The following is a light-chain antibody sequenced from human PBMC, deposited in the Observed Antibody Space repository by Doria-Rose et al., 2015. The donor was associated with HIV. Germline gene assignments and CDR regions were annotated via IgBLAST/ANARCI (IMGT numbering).Light chain of an antibody. CDR1: QSVSSN. CDR2: DAS. CDR3: QQRSNWPPIFT. Sequence: EIQYPQSPATLSLYPSESATLSCRACQSVSSNLAWHQQKAGQAPRLLFYDASNRATGIPARFSGSGSGTDFTLTISSLEPEDFAVYFCQQRSNWPPIFTFGPGTKVDI. V-gene: IGKV3-11*01. J-gene: IGKJ3*01.